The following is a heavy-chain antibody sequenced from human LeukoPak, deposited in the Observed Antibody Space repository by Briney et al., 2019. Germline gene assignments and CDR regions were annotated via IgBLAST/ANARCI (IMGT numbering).Heavy chain of an antibody. CDR3: ARAVGYDNYYDYGMDV. CDR1: GGSFSGYY. Sequence: PSETLSLTCAVYGGSFSGYYWSWIRQPPGKGLEWIGYIYHSGSTYYNPSLKSRVTISVDRSKNQFSLKLSSVTAADTAVYYCARAVGYDNYYDYGMDVWGQGTTVTVSS. CDR2: IYHSGST. D-gene: IGHD5-12*01. V-gene: IGHV4-30-2*01. J-gene: IGHJ6*02.